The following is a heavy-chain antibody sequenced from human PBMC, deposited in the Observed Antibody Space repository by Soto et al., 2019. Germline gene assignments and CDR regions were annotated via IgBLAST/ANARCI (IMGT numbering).Heavy chain of an antibody. Sequence: PAETLSRTCTGSGGSISSNINYWGWIRQPPGKGLEWIGNIHYSGSTYYDSSLKSRVTISVDTSKNQFSLKLSSVTAADTAMYYCARDPGIVATITFFQGNDYRGQGTLVTVSS. CDR2: IHYSGST. CDR1: GGSISSNINY. D-gene: IGHD5-12*01. CDR3: ARDPGIVATITFFQGNDY. V-gene: IGHV4-39*02. J-gene: IGHJ4*02.